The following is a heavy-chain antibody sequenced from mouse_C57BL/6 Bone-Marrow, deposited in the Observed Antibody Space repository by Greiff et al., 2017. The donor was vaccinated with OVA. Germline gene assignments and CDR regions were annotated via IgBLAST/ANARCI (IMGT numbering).Heavy chain of an antibody. CDR2: IAPSDRYI. J-gene: IGHJ2*02. CDR1: GSPFPHSL. V-gene: IGHV1-59*01. CDR3: AHYGSRLYLHY. D-gene: IGHD1-1*01. Sequence: QVQLQQPVAALVRPGTSVQLSFQSSGSPFPHSLMPLVPQLPGPGLAWIGVIAPSDRYINYNQNFPGRATLTVDTSSSTAYMHLSSLTSEDSAVYYCAHYGSRLYLHYWGQGTSLTVSS.